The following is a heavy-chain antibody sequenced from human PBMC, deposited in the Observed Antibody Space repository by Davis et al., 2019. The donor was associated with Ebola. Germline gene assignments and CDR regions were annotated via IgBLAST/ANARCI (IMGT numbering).Heavy chain of an antibody. CDR2: INHSGST. CDR1: GGSFSGYY. CDR3: ARRPLLSSTMVRGVIFDY. J-gene: IGHJ4*02. V-gene: IGHV4-34*01. D-gene: IGHD3-10*01. Sequence: MPSETLSLTCAVYGGSFSGYYWSWIRHPPGKGLEWIGEINHSGSTNYNPSLKSRGTISLDTSKNQFSLKLNSVTAADPAVYYCARRPLLSSTMVRGVIFDYWGQGTLVTVSS.